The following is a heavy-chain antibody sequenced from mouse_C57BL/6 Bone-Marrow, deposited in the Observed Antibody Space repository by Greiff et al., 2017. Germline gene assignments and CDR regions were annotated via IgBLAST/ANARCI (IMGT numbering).Heavy chain of an antibody. CDR2: ICSGSGTT. J-gene: IGHJ2*01. Sequence: EVLLVESGGGLVKPGGSVKLSCAASGFTFSDYGMHWVRQAPEKGLEWVAYICSGSGTTYYADTVKGRFTLSRDNAKNTLFLQLTSLRSEDTAMYYCARGTSDYWGQGTTLTVSS. CDR1: GFTFSDYG. D-gene: IGHD2-13*01. CDR3: ARGTSDY. V-gene: IGHV5-17*01.